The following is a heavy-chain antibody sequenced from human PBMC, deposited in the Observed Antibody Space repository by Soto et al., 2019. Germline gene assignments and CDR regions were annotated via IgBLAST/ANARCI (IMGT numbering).Heavy chain of an antibody. Sequence: QVQLVESGGGVVQPGRSLRLSCAASGFTFSSYGMHWVRQAPGKGLEWVAVISYDGSNKYYADSVKGRFTISRDNSKNTLYLQMNSLRAEDTAVYYCAQDRRGSGWNWFDPWGQGTLVTVSS. D-gene: IGHD1-26*01. J-gene: IGHJ5*02. CDR2: ISYDGSNK. V-gene: IGHV3-30*18. CDR3: AQDRRGSGWNWFDP. CDR1: GFTFSSYG.